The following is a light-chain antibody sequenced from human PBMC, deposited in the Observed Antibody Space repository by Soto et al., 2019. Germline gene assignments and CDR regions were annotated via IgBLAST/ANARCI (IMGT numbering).Light chain of an antibody. CDR2: DVT. V-gene: IGLV2-11*01. Sequence: QSVLTQPRSVSGSPGQSVTISCTGTSSDVGGYNYVSWYQQHPGNAPKLMIYDVTKRPSGVPDRFSGSKSGNTASLTISGLQAEDEADYYCCAYAGSSLVVFGGGTKVTVL. J-gene: IGLJ2*01. CDR1: SSDVGGYNY. CDR3: CAYAGSSLVV.